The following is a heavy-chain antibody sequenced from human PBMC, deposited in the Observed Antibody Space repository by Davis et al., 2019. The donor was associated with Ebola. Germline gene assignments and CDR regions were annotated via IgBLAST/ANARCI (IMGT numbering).Heavy chain of an antibody. CDR1: GYTFTSYG. CDR2: ISAYNGNT. V-gene: IGHV1-18*01. J-gene: IGHJ4*02. CDR3: ARDGGGYSYGDY. Sequence: AASVKVSCKASGYTFTSYGISWVRQAPGQGLEWMGWISAYNGNTNYAQKLQGRVTMTTDTSTSTAYMELSSLRSEDTALYYCARDGGGYSYGDYWGQGTLVTVSS. D-gene: IGHD5-18*01.